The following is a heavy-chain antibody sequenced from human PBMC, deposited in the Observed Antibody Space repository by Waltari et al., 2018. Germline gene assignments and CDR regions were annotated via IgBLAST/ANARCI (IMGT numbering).Heavy chain of an antibody. CDR1: GGSISSYY. V-gene: IGHV4-59*01. D-gene: IGHD6-13*01. J-gene: IGHJ4*02. CDR3: ARGGAAAAQVAIDY. CDR2: IYYSGST. Sequence: QVQLQESGPGLVKPSETLSLTCTVSGGSISSYYWSWIRQPPGKGLEWIGYIYYSGSTNDTPSLKSRVTISVDTSKNQFSLKLSSVTAADTAVYYCARGGAAAAQVAIDYWGQGTLVTVSS.